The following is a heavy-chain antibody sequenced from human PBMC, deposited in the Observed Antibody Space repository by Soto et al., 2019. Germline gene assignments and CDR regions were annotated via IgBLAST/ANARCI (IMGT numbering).Heavy chain of an antibody. Sequence: ASVKVSCKASGYTFSGFYMHWVRQAPGQGLEWMGIINPSGGSTSYAQKFQGRVTMTRDTSTSTVYMELSSLRSEDTAVYYCARDFGSSWYGPWGQGTLVTVSS. D-gene: IGHD6-13*01. CDR3: ARDFGSSWYGP. J-gene: IGHJ5*02. CDR1: GYTFSGFY. V-gene: IGHV1-46*01. CDR2: INPSGGST.